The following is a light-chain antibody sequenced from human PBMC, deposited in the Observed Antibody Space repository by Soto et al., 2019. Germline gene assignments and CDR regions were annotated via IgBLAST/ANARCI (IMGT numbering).Light chain of an antibody. CDR2: GAS. J-gene: IGKJ2*01. V-gene: IGKV3-20*01. CDR1: QSVSSGY. Sequence: EIVLTQSPGTLSLSPGERATLSCRASQSVSSGYLAWYQQKPGQAPRLLIYGASSRATGIPDRFSGSGSGTYFTLTISRLEPEDFAVYYCQQYGSPYTFGQGTKLEIK. CDR3: QQYGSPYT.